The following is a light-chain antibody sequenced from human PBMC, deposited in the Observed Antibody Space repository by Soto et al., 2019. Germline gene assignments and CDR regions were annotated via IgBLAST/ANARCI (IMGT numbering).Light chain of an antibody. CDR1: ESVSSIY. J-gene: IGKJ1*01. Sequence: NVLTQSPCTLSLSPGERATLSCRASESVSSIYVAWYQQKPGQAPTLLIYGASTRATGIPDRFSGSGSGTDFTLTIDGLEPEDFAVYYCQQSLNPKTFGQRTKVDIK. CDR2: GAS. V-gene: IGKV3-20*01. CDR3: QQSLNPKT.